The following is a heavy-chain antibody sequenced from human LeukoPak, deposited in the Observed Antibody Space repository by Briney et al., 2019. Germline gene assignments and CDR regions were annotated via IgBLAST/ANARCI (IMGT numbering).Heavy chain of an antibody. CDR3: AREPDA. CDR2: VYHSGSA. Sequence: PSETLSLTCTVSGGSISGSNYHWGWIRQPPGKGLEWVGNVYHSGSAFYNESLRGRTTISVDTSKNHFSLKLTSVTAADTAVYYCAREPDAWGQGVLVTVSS. V-gene: IGHV4-39*07. J-gene: IGHJ5*02. CDR1: GGSISGSNYH.